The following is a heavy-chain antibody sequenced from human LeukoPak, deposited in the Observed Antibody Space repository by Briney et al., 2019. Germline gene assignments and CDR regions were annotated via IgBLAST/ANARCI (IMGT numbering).Heavy chain of an antibody. CDR2: ISGSGGRT. Sequence: GGSLRLSCAASGFTFSSYAMSWVRQAPGKGLEWVSAISGSGGRTYYADSVKGRFTISRDNSKNTLYLQMNSLRAEDTAVYYCAKDLSPLLPVAGRDAFDIWGQGTMVTVSS. V-gene: IGHV3-23*01. CDR3: AKDLSPLLPVAGRDAFDI. D-gene: IGHD6-19*01. CDR1: GFTFSSYA. J-gene: IGHJ3*02.